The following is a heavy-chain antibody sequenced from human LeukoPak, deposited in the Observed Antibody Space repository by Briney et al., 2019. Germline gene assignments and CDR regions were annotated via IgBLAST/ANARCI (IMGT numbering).Heavy chain of an antibody. J-gene: IGHJ6*03. CDR1: GFTFSSYW. CDR2: INTDGSST. Sequence: GGSLRLSCAASGFTFSSYWMHWVRQAPGKGLVWVSRINTDGSSTSYADSVKGRFTISRANAKNTLYLQMNSLRAEHRAVYYCAREEAYYYHHLDVWGKGSTVTVSS. V-gene: IGHV3-74*01. CDR3: AREEAYYYHHLDV.